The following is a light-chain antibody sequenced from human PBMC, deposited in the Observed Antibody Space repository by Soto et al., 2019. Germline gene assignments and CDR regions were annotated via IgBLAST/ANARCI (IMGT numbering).Light chain of an antibody. CDR1: QSVSSY. J-gene: IGKJ4*01. V-gene: IGKV3-11*01. CDR2: DAS. CDR3: QQLSDWPCT. Sequence: EIVLTQSPVTLSLSPGERATLSCRASQSVSSYLAWYQQKPGQAPRLLIFDASNRATGIPARFSGSGSGTDFTLTISSLEPEDFAVYYCQQLSDWPCTFGGGTKVEIK.